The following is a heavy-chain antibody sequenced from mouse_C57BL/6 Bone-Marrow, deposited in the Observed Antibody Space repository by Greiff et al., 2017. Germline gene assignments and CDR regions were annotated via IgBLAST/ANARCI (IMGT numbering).Heavy chain of an antibody. CDR3: ARRIFYDRTWFAY. CDR2: IDPANGNT. V-gene: IGHV14-3*01. D-gene: IGHD2-4*01. J-gene: IGHJ3*01. CDR1: GFNIKNTY. Sequence: EVQLQQSVAELVRPGASVQLSCTASGFNIKNTYMHWVKQRPEQGLEWIGRIDPANGNTKYAPQFQGTATITADTSSNAAYLQLSSLTSEDTAIYYCARRIFYDRTWFAYWGQGTLVTVAA.